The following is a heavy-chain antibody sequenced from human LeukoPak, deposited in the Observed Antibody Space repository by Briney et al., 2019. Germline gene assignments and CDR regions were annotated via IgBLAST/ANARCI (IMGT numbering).Heavy chain of an antibody. CDR2: INHSGST. CDR1: GGSFSGYY. V-gene: IGHV4-34*01. J-gene: IGHJ4*02. Sequence: SETLSLTCAVYGGSFSGYYWSWIRQPPGKGLEWIGEINHSGSTNYNPSLKSRVTISVDTYKNQFTLKLSSVTAADTAVYYCARGQRGWIQLWLFDYWGQGTLVTVSS. CDR3: ARGQRGWIQLWLFDY. D-gene: IGHD5-18*01.